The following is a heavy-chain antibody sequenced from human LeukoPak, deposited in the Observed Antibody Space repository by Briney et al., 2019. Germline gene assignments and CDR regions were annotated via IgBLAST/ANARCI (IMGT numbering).Heavy chain of an antibody. CDR2: INWNGGST. D-gene: IGHD3-10*01. J-gene: IGHJ4*02. V-gene: IGHV3-20*04. CDR3: AREMGGDYGSGTFFDL. Sequence: PGGSLRLSCVASGFTFDDYGMSWVRQAPGKGLEWVSGINWNGGSTGYADSVKGRFTISRDNAKNSLYLQMNSLRAEDTAVYYCAREMGGDYGSGTFFDLWGQGNMVTVSS. CDR1: GFTFDDYG.